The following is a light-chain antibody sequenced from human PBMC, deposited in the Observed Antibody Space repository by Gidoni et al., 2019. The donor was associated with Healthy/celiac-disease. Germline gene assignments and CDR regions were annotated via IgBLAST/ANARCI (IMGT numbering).Light chain of an antibody. V-gene: IGKV4-1*01. Sequence: DIVMTQSPDSLAVSLGERATINCKSSQSVLYSSNNKNYLAWYQQKPGQPPKLLIYWASTRESGVPYRFSGSGSGTDFTLTISILQAEDVAVYYCQQYYSTFWTFGQGTKVEIK. CDR3: QQYYSTFWT. J-gene: IGKJ1*01. CDR1: QSVLYSSNNKNY. CDR2: WAS.